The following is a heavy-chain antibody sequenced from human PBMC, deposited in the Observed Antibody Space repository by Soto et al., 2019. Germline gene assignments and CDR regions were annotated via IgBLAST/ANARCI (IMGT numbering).Heavy chain of an antibody. CDR3: ARVDMLLSWIDY. D-gene: IGHD2-21*01. Sequence: SETLSLTCAVSGGSITSSNWWSWVRQPPGKGLEWIGEIYHTGSTNYNPSLKSRVTISVDKSKNQLSLKLNSVTAADTAVYYCARVDMLLSWIDYWGHVTLVTVSS. CDR1: GGSITSSNW. J-gene: IGHJ4*01. CDR2: IYHTGST. V-gene: IGHV4-4*02.